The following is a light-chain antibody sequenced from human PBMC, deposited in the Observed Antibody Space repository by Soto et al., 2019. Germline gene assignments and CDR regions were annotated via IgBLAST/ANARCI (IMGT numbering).Light chain of an antibody. V-gene: IGLV2-8*01. CDR2: DVN. J-gene: IGLJ1*01. Sequence: QSALTQPPSASGSPGQSVAISCTGTNSDVGGYNYVSWYQQHPGKAPKLMIYDVNKRPSGVPDRFSGSKSGNTASLTVSGLQAEDEADYYCSSYAGSTTFDVFGTGTMLTVL. CDR3: SSYAGSTTFDV. CDR1: NSDVGGYNY.